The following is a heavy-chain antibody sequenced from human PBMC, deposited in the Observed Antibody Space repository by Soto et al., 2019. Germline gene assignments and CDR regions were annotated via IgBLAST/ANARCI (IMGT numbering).Heavy chain of an antibody. V-gene: IGHV1-24*01. CDR2: FDPEDGET. D-gene: IGHD3-9*01. CDR3: ATDPYQYYDILTGPTAWAFDY. J-gene: IGHJ4*02. CDR1: GYTLTELS. Sequence: ASVKVSCKVSGYTLTELSMHWVRQAPGKGLEWMGGFDPEDGETIYAQKFQGRVTMTEDTSTDTAYMELSSLRSEDTAVYYCATDPYQYYDILTGPTAWAFDYWGQGTLVTVSS.